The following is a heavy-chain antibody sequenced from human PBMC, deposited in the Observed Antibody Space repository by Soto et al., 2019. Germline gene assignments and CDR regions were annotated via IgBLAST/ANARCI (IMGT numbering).Heavy chain of an antibody. J-gene: IGHJ4*02. CDR2: IYYSGST. V-gene: IGHV4-59*01. CDR1: GGSISSYY. D-gene: IGHD4-17*01. CDR3: ARDRFKAVNYFDY. Sequence: SETLSLTCTVSGGSISSYYWSWIRQPPGKGLEWIGYIYYSGSTNYNPSLKSRVTISVDTSKNQFSLKLSSVTAADTAVYYCARDRFKAVNYFDYWGQGTLVTVSP.